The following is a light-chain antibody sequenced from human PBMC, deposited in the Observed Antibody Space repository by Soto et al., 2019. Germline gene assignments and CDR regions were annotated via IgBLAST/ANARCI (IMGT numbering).Light chain of an antibody. J-gene: IGKJ1*01. Sequence: EIVMTPSPATLSVSPGERATLSCRASQSIGSNLAWYQQKPGQAPRLVIYASSIRASDFPARFSGSGSGTDFTLTISRLEPEDFAVYYCQQYGSSGTFGQGTKVDIK. CDR3: QQYGSSGT. CDR1: QSIGSN. CDR2: ASS. V-gene: IGKV3-15*01.